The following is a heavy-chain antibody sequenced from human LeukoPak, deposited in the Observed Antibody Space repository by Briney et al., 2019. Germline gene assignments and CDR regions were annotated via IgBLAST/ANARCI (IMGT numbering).Heavy chain of an antibody. D-gene: IGHD6-25*01. Sequence: HPGGSLRLSCAASGFTFSSYWMHWVRQAPGKGLVWVSRITSDGSRINYADSVKGRFTISRDNAKNTVYLQMNSLRAEDTAVYYCARGLSAAGYYYMDVRGKGTTVTVSS. V-gene: IGHV3-74*01. CDR3: ARGLSAAGYYYMDV. CDR1: GFTFSSYW. CDR2: ITSDGSRI. J-gene: IGHJ6*03.